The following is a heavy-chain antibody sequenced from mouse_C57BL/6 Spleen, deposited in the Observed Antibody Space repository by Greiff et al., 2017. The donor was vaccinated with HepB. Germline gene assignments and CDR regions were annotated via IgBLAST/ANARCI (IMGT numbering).Heavy chain of an antibody. CDR1: GYTFTDYY. CDR2: INPYNGGT. V-gene: IGHV1-19*01. Sequence: VQLQQSGPVLVKPGASVKMSCKASGYTFTDYYMNWVKQSHGKSLEWIGVINPYNGGTSYNQKFKGKATLTVDKSSSTAYMELNSLTSEDSAVYYCARWGPPLDYWGQGTTLTVSS. CDR3: ARWGPPLDY. J-gene: IGHJ2*01. D-gene: IGHD3-3*01.